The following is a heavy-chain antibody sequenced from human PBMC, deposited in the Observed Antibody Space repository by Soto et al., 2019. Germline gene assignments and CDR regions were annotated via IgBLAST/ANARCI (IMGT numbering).Heavy chain of an antibody. Sequence: QITLKESGPTLVKPTQTLTLTCTFSGFSLSTSGVGVGWIRQPPGKGLEWLALIYWDDDKRYSPSLKSRLTIPKDTSKNPVVLTMTNVDPADTATYYCAHTRAIVVIVAEDEYFQHWGQGTLVTVSS. CDR2: IYWDDDK. D-gene: IGHD3-22*01. CDR3: AHTRAIVVIVAEDEYFQH. J-gene: IGHJ1*01. CDR1: GFSLSTSGVG. V-gene: IGHV2-5*02.